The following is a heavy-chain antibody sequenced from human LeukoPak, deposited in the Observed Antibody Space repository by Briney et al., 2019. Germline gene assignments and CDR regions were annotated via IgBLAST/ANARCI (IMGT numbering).Heavy chain of an antibody. J-gene: IGHJ4*02. Sequence: GGSLRLSCAASGFTFSSYAMYWVRQAPGKGLEWVAVISYDGSNKYYADSVKGRFTISRDNSKNTLSLQMNSLRAEDTAVYYCARDSIVGATMSFDYWGQGTLVTV. CDR2: ISYDGSNK. V-gene: IGHV3-30-3*01. D-gene: IGHD1-26*01. CDR3: ARDSIVGATMSFDY. CDR1: GFTFSSYA.